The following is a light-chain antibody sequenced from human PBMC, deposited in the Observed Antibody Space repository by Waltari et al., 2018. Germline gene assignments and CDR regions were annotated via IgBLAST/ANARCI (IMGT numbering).Light chain of an antibody. Sequence: QSALTQPASVSGSPGQSITVSCTGTRSDVGSYNLVSWYQHHPPKAPKLMIYEVSKRHSGVSNRFSGSKSGNTASLTISGLQPEDEADYYCCSYTRSDTLVFGGGTRLTVL. CDR2: EVS. J-gene: IGLJ3*02. V-gene: IGLV2-14*02. CDR1: RSDVGSYNL. CDR3: CSYTRSDTLV.